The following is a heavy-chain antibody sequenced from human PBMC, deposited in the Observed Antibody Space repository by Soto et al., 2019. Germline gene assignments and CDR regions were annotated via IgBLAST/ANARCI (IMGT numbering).Heavy chain of an antibody. CDR2: IIPIFGTA. CDR3: ASLSLSSSSYDY. CDR1: GDTFSSYA. V-gene: IGHV1-69*06. J-gene: IGHJ4*02. Sequence: SVKVSCKASGDTFSSYAISWVRQAPGQGLEWMGGIIPIFGTANYAQKFQGRVTITADKSTSTAYMELSSLRSEDTAVYYCASLSLSSSSYDYWGQGTLVTVSS. D-gene: IGHD6-6*01.